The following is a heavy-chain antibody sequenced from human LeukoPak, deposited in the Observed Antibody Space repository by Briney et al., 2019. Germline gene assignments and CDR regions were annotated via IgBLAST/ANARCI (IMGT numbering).Heavy chain of an antibody. D-gene: IGHD3-10*01. V-gene: IGHV1-69*13. CDR2: IIPIFGAA. Sequence: ASVKVSCKASGYTFNSYGISWVRQAPGQGLEWMGGIIPIFGAANYAQKFQGRVTITADESTSTAYMELSSLRSEDTAVYYCARGVLLWFGESPHSDYFDYWGQGTLVTVSS. CDR3: ARGVLLWFGESPHSDYFDY. J-gene: IGHJ4*02. CDR1: GYTFNSYG.